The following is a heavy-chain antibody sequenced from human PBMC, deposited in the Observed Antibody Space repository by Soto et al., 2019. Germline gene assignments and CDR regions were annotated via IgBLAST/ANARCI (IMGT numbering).Heavy chain of an antibody. CDR1: GGTFSTTA. D-gene: IGHD6-19*01. J-gene: IGHJ3*02. Sequence: QVQLVQSGAEVKKPGSSVKVSCKASGGTFSTTAFSWVRQAPGQGLEWVGGIVPMFDTPVYAQKVQDRVTITADGYTTTAYMELRSLTSDDTAVYFCAGERGNRPVAGSAAFEIWGQGTQVTVSS. CDR2: IVPMFDTP. V-gene: IGHV1-69*01. CDR3: AGERGNRPVAGSAAFEI.